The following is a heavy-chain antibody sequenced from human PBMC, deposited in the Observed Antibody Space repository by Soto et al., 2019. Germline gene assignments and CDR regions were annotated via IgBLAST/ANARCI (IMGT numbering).Heavy chain of an antibody. J-gene: IGHJ4*02. CDR2: ISYDGSNK. CDR1: GFTFSSYA. V-gene: IGHV3-30-3*01. D-gene: IGHD1-26*01. Sequence: GGSLRLSCAASGFTFSSYAMHWVRQAPGKGLEWVAVISYDGSNKYYADSVKGRFTISRDNSKNTLYLQMNSLRAEDTAVYYCARESLGATDFDYWGQGTLVTVSS. CDR3: ARESLGATDFDY.